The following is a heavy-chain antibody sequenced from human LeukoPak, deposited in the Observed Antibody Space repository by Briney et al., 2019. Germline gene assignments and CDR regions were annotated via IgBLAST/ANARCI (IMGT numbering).Heavy chain of an antibody. D-gene: IGHD1-7*01. V-gene: IGHV4-30-2*01. CDR1: GGSINSGGYS. CDR3: ARTHYSIGTDS. CDR2: IYHSGST. J-gene: IGHJ5*02. Sequence: SQTLSLTCAVSGGSINSGGYSWHWIRQPPGKGLEWIGYIYHSGSTYYNPSLRSRVTISVDRSKNQFSLKLSSVTAADTAVYYCARTHYSIGTDSWGQGTLVTVSS.